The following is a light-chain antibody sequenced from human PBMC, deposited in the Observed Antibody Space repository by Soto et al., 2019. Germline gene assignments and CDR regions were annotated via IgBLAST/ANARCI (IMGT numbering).Light chain of an antibody. Sequence: QSVLTQPPSVSGAPGQTVTISCTGSSSNIGASYEVHWYQQLPGTAPKLLIYEDIKRPSGVPDRFSGSKSGASAALAITGLLSDDEAEYYCQSYDSSLSAVVFGGGTKLTVL. CDR1: SSNIGASYE. CDR2: EDI. J-gene: IGLJ2*01. V-gene: IGLV1-40*01. CDR3: QSYDSSLSAVV.